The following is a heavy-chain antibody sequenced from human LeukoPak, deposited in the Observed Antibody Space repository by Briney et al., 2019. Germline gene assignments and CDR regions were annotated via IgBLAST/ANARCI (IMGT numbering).Heavy chain of an antibody. V-gene: IGHV1-8*01. CDR1: GYTFTTYD. CDR2: MNPNSGNT. D-gene: IGHD4-23*01. Sequence: ASVKVSCKASGYTFTTYDLNWVRQATGQGLEWMGWMNPNSGNTGYAQKFQGRVTMTRNTSISTAYMELSSLRSEDTAVYYCARGPNKSDGGNSGSAWFDPWGQGTLVTVSS. CDR3: ARGPNKSDGGNSGSAWFDP. J-gene: IGHJ5*02.